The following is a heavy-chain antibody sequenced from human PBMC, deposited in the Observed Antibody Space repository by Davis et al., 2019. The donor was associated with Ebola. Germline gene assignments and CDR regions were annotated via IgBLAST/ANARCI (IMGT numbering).Heavy chain of an antibody. V-gene: IGHV1-69*04. CDR2: IIPILGIA. CDR1: GGTFSSYA. CDR3: ASRREKYYDSREL. J-gene: IGHJ4*02. Sequence: AASVKVSCKASGGTFSSYAISWVRQAPGQGLEWMGRIIPILGIANYAQKFQGRVTITADKSTSTAYMELSSLRSEDTAVYYCASRREKYYDSRELWGQGTLVTASS. D-gene: IGHD3-22*01.